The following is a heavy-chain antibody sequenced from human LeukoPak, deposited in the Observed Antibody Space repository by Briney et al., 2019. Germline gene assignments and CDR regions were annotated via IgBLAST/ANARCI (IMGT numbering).Heavy chain of an antibody. Sequence: SVKVSCKASGGTFSSYAISWVRQAPGQGLEWMGGIIPIFGTANYAQKFQGRVTITTDESTSTAYMELSSLRSEDTAIYYCARGGFGSGSHFDYWGQGTVVTVSS. J-gene: IGHJ4*02. CDR3: ARGGFGSGSHFDY. CDR1: GGTFSSYA. D-gene: IGHD3-10*01. V-gene: IGHV1-69*05. CDR2: IIPIFGTA.